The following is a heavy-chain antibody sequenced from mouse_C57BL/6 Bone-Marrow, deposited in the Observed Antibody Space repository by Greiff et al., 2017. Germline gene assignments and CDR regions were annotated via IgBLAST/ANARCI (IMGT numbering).Heavy chain of an antibody. J-gene: IGHJ4*01. Sequence: VQLQQSGAELVRPGASVKLSCKASGYTFTDYYINWVKQRPGQGLEWIARIYPGSGNTYYNEKFKGKATLTAEKSSSTAYMQLSSLTSEDSAVYFCAKHFYYSNYYYAMDYWGQGTSVTVSS. V-gene: IGHV1-76*01. CDR2: IYPGSGNT. CDR3: AKHFYYSNYYYAMDY. CDR1: GYTFTDYY. D-gene: IGHD2-5*01.